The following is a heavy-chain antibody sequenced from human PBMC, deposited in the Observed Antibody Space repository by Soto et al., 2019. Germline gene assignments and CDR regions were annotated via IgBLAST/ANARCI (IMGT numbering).Heavy chain of an antibody. D-gene: IGHD1-26*01. CDR1: GFTFTSSA. CDR2: IVVGSGNT. CDR3: AAASPAIVLLPDYYYYYGMDV. V-gene: IGHV1-58*01. J-gene: IGHJ6*02. Sequence: ASVKVSCKASGFTFTSSAVQWVRQARGQRLEWIGWIVVGSGNTNYAQKFQERVTITRDMSTSTAYMELSSLRSEDTAVYYCAAASPAIVLLPDYYYYYGMDVWGQGTTVTVSS.